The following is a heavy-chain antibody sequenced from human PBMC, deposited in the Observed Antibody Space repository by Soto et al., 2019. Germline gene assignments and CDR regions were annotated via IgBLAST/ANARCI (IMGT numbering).Heavy chain of an antibody. D-gene: IGHD4-4*01. CDR2: IIPIFGTA. J-gene: IGHJ6*02. Sequence: QVQLVQSGAEVKKPGSSVKVSCKASGGTFSSYAISWVRQAPGQGLEWMGGIIPIFGTANYAQKFQGRVTITADESTSTAYMELSSLRSEDTAVYYCAKDYINSPGLLYSGMDVWGQGTTVTVSS. V-gene: IGHV1-69*01. CDR1: GGTFSSYA. CDR3: AKDYINSPGLLYSGMDV.